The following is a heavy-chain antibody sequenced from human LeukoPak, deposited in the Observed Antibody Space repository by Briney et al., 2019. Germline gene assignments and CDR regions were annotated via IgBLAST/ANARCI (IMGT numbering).Heavy chain of an antibody. V-gene: IGHV4-4*07. CDR2: IYSSGST. Sequence: SETLSLTCTVSGGSISSYYWSWIRQPAGKTLEWIGLIYSSGSTLLNPSLKTRVAMSLDLTKNQLSLRLTSLTAADTAMYYCARKDGDYWGQGTLVTVSS. CDR3: ARKDGDY. J-gene: IGHJ4*02. CDR1: GGSISSYY.